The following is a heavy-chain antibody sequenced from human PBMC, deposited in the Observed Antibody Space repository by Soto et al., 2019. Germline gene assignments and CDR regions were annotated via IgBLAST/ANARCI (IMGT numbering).Heavy chain of an antibody. CDR2: IIPIFGTA. J-gene: IGHJ4*02. V-gene: IGHV1-69*01. Sequence: SCAASGFTFSIYAISWVRQAPGQGLEWMGGIIPIFGTANYAQKFQGRVTITADESTSTAYMELSSLRSEDTAVYYCARDHCSSTSCHEAIDYWGQGTLVTVSS. CDR3: ARDHCSSTSCHEAIDY. D-gene: IGHD2-2*01. CDR1: GFTFSIYA.